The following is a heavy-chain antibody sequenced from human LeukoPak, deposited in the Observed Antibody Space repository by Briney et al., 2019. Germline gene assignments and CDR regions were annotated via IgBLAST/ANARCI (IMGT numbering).Heavy chain of an antibody. CDR1: GFTFSSYW. Sequence: PGGSLRLSCAASGFTFSSYWMSWVRQAPGKGLEWVANIKQDGSEKYYVDSVKGRFTISRDNVKNSLYLQMNSLRAEDTAVYYCARDFLDSGHGDWFDPWGQGTLVTVSS. CDR2: IKQDGSEK. V-gene: IGHV3-7*01. J-gene: IGHJ5*02. CDR3: ARDFLDSGHGDWFDP. D-gene: IGHD5-12*01.